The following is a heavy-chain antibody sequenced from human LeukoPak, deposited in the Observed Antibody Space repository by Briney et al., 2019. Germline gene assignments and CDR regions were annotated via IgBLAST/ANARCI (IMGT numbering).Heavy chain of an antibody. CDR2: MNPNSGNT. D-gene: IGHD6-13*01. J-gene: IGHJ6*02. Sequence: ASVKVSCKASGYTFTSYYINWVRQATGQALEWMGCMNPNSGNTVYAQKFQGRVTMTRNTSISTAYMELSSLRSEDTAVYYCASRRYSSSWYLTYYYYGMDVWGQGTTVTVSS. V-gene: IGHV1-8*01. CDR1: GYTFTSYY. CDR3: ASRRYSSSWYLTYYYYGMDV.